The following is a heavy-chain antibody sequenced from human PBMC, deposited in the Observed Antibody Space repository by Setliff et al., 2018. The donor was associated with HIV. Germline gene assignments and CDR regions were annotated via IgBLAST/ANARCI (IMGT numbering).Heavy chain of an antibody. V-gene: IGHV1-2*02. J-gene: IGHJ4*02. CDR2: INPNNGDT. CDR3: AKDVVVVTAAHFYFDY. D-gene: IGHD2-2*01. CDR1: GFTFTGYY. Sequence: ASVKVSCKPSGFTFTGYYLHWVRQAPGQGLEWMGWINPNNGDTNYEQRFQGRVTMTRDTSISTAYMELSRLTSDDTAVYYCAKDVVVVTAAHFYFDYWGQGTLVTVSS.